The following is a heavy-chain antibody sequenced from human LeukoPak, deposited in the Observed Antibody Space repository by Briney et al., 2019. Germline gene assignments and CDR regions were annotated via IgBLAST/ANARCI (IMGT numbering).Heavy chain of an antibody. Sequence: ASVKVSCKASGYTFTSYYMHWVRQAPGQGLEWMGIINPSGGSTSYAQKFQGRVTMTRDTSTSTVYMELSSLRSEDTAVYYCARASQVAYCSSTSCQNWFDPWGQGTLVTVSS. CDR2: INPSGGST. V-gene: IGHV1-46*01. D-gene: IGHD2-2*01. CDR3: ARASQVAYCSSTSCQNWFDP. J-gene: IGHJ5*02. CDR1: GYTFTSYY.